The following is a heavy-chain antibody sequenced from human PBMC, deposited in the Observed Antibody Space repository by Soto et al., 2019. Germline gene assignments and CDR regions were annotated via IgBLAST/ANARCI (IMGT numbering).Heavy chain of an antibody. CDR3: ARPPGTTGTKTSRXEYYDSSGYSPFDY. CDR2: INPSGGST. V-gene: IGHV1-46*03. Sequence: ASVKVSCKASGYTFTSYYMHWVRQAPGQGLEWMGIINPSGGSTSYAQKFQGRVTMARDTSTSTVYMELSSLRSEDTAVYYCARPPGTTGTKTSRXEYYDSSGYSPFDYWGQGTLVTVS. CDR1: GYTFTSYY. D-gene: IGHD3-22*01. J-gene: IGHJ4*02.